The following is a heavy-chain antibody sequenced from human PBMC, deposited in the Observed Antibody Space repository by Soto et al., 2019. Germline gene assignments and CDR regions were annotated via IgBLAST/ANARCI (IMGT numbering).Heavy chain of an antibody. CDR3: AKDANCFDP. CDR2: ISPGSRYP. V-gene: IGHV3-11*05. CDR1: GFTFGDTY. J-gene: IGHJ5*02. Sequence: GGSVRRSSVGSGFTFGDTYMSWIRQAPGEVLEWLSYISPGSRYPAYADSVKGRFTISRDNSKNTLYLQMNSLRAEDTAVYYCAKDANCFDPWGPGTLVIVSS.